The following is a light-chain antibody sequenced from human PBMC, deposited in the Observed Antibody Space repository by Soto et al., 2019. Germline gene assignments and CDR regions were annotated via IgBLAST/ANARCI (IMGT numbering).Light chain of an antibody. Sequence: VMTQSPATLSVSPGERAALSCRASQSVSTNLAWYQQKPGQPPRLLIYFASTRATAVPARFTAGGSGTEFTLTISSLQSDDLEVYYCQQYDKWPRTSGQGTKV. J-gene: IGKJ1*01. CDR3: QQYDKWPRT. CDR2: FAS. V-gene: IGKV3-15*01. CDR1: QSVSTN.